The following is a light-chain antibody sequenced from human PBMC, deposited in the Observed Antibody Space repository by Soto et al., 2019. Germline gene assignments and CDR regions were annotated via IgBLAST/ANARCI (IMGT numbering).Light chain of an antibody. V-gene: IGKV2-28*01. CDR1: ESLLHSKGNNY. Sequence: DVVMTQSPLSLVVTPGEPASISCRSSESLLHSKGNNYLDWYLQKPGQSPQLLIYFASNRASGVAERFSGSASGTDFTLTSSRVEAEDVGVYYCMQALNVPLTFGGGTRVEI. CDR2: FAS. CDR3: MQALNVPLT. J-gene: IGKJ4*01.